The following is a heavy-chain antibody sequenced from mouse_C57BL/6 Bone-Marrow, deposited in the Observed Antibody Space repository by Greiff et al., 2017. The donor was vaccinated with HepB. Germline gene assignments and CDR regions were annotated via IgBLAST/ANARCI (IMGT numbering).Heavy chain of an antibody. CDR2: ISSGGSYT. V-gene: IGHV5-6*01. CDR3: ARQWYAMDY. CDR1: GFTFSSYG. J-gene: IGHJ4*01. Sequence: EVKLVESGGDLVKPGGSLKLSCAASGFTFSSYGMSWVRQTPDKRLEWVATISSGGSYTYYPDSVKGRFTMSRDNAKNTLYLQMSSLKSEDTAMYYCARQWYAMDYWGQGTSVTVSS.